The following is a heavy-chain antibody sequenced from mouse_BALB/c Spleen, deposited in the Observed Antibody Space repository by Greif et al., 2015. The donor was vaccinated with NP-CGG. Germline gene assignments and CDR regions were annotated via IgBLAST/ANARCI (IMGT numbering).Heavy chain of an antibody. Sequence: QVQLKESGPGLVAPSQSLSITCTVSGFSFTSYDISWIRQPPGKGLEWLGVIWTGGGTNYNSAFMSRLSISKDNSKSQVFLKMNSLQTDDTAIYYCVRDPTGYAMDYWGQGTSVTVSS. D-gene: IGHD4-1*02. J-gene: IGHJ4*01. CDR3: VRDPTGYAMDY. CDR1: GFSFTSYD. CDR2: IWTGGGT. V-gene: IGHV2-9-2*01.